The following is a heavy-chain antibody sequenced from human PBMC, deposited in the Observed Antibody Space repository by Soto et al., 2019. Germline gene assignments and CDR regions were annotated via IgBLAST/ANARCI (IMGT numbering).Heavy chain of an antibody. V-gene: IGHV1-18*01. Sequence: ASVKVSCKASGYTFTSYGISWVRQAPGQGLEWMGWISAYDGNTNYAQKLQGRVTMTTDTSTSTAYMELRSLRSDDTAVYYCASLGYGDYVGDYWGQGTLVTVSS. J-gene: IGHJ4*02. CDR3: ASLGYGDYVGDY. D-gene: IGHD4-17*01. CDR1: GYTFTSYG. CDR2: ISAYDGNT.